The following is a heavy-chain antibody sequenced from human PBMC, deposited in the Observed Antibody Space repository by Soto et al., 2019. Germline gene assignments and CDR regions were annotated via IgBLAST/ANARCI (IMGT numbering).Heavy chain of an antibody. CDR3: AREHPRGSSWFYYGMDV. V-gene: IGHV1-46*01. J-gene: IGHJ6*02. CDR1: GYTFTSYY. D-gene: IGHD6-13*01. Sequence: GASVKVSCKASGYTFTSYYMHWLRQAPGQGLEWMGIINPSGGSTSYAQKFQGRVTMTRDTSTSTVYMELSSLRSEDTAVYYCAREHPRGSSWFYYGMDVWGQGTTVTVSS. CDR2: INPSGGST.